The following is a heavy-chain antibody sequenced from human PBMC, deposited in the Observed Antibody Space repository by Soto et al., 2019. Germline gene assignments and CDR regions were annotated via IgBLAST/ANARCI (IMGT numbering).Heavy chain of an antibody. V-gene: IGHV1-18*04. CDR2: ISAYNGNT. Sequence: SSVKVSCKASGYTFTSYGISWVRQAPGQGLEWMGWISAYNGNTNYAQKLQGRVTMTTDTSTSTAYMELRSLRSDDTAVYYCARDPYYYDSSGYQAHDAFDIWGQGTMVTVSS. D-gene: IGHD3-22*01. J-gene: IGHJ3*02. CDR1: GYTFTSYG. CDR3: ARDPYYYDSSGYQAHDAFDI.